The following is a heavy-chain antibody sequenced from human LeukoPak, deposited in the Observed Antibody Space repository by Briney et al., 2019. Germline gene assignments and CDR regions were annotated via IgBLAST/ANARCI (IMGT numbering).Heavy chain of an antibody. J-gene: IGHJ5*02. CDR2: ISSSGSTI. V-gene: IGHV3-11*01. Sequence: LSLTCAVYGGSFSGYYWSWIRQAPGKGLEWVSYISSSGSTIYYADSVKGRFTISRDNAKNSLYLQMNSLRAEDTAVYYCARESPGIAVAGRGGDWFDPWGQGTLVTVSS. CDR3: ARESPGIAVAGRGGDWFDP. D-gene: IGHD6-19*01. CDR1: GGSFSGYY.